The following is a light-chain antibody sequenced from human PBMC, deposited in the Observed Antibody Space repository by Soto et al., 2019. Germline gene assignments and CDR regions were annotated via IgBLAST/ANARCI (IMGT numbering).Light chain of an antibody. Sequence: EIVMTQSPATLSVSPGERATLSCRASHSVSSRLAWYQQKPGQAPRLLIYGASTRATGLPARFSGSGSGTEFTLTISSLQSEDLAVYYCQHYTNWPLTFGGGTKVEIK. CDR2: GAS. CDR1: HSVSSR. V-gene: IGKV3-15*01. J-gene: IGKJ4*01. CDR3: QHYTNWPLT.